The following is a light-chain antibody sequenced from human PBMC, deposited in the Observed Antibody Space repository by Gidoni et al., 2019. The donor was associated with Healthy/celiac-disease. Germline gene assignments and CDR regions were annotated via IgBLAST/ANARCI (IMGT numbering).Light chain of an antibody. CDR1: SSDVGGYNY. CDR3: SSYTSSSTPVV. CDR2: DVS. J-gene: IGLJ2*01. Sequence: QSALTQPASVSGSPGQSITISCTGTSSDVGGYNYVSWYQQHQGKAPKLMTYDVSNRPSGVSNRFSGSKSGNTASLTISGLQAEDEADYYCSSYTSSSTPVVFGGGTKLTVL. V-gene: IGLV2-14*01.